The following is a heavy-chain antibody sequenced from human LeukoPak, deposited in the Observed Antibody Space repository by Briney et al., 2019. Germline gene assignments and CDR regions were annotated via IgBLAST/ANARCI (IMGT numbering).Heavy chain of an antibody. CDR3: ARTTYGGKAFDY. J-gene: IGHJ4*02. CDR1: GGSISSYY. CDR2: IYYSGST. D-gene: IGHD4-23*01. Sequence: PSETLSLXCTVSGGSISSYYWSWIRQPPGKGLEWIGYIYYSGSTNYNPSLKSRVTISVDTSKNQFSLKLSSVTAADTAVYYCARTTYGGKAFDYWGQGTLVTVSS. V-gene: IGHV4-59*01.